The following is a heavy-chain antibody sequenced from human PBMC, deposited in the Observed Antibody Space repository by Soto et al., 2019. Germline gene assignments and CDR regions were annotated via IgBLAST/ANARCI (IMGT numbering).Heavy chain of an antibody. J-gene: IGHJ3*02. CDR2: IIPIFGTA. V-gene: IGHV1-69*13. D-gene: IGHD4-17*01. CDR1: GGTFSSYA. Sequence: SVKVSFKASGGTFSSYAISWVRQAPGQGLEWMGGIIPIFGTANYAQKFQGRVTITADESTSTAYMELSSLRSEDTAVYYCARDPEETTNAFDIWGQGTMVTVSS. CDR3: ARDPEETTNAFDI.